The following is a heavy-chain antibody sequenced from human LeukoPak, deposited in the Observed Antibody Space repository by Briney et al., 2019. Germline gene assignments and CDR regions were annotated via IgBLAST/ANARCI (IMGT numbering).Heavy chain of an antibody. CDR3: AREAPPNCSGGSCYGSYYYYMDV. J-gene: IGHJ6*03. V-gene: IGHV6-1*01. CDR1: GDSVSSNSAA. CDR2: TYYRSKWYN. Sequence: SQTLSLTCAISGDSVSSNSAAWNWIRQSPSRGLEWLGRTYYRSKWYNDYAVSVKSRITINPDTSKNQFSLQLNSVTPEGTAVYYCAREAPPNCSGGSCYGSYYYYMDVWGKGTTVTVSS. D-gene: IGHD2-15*01.